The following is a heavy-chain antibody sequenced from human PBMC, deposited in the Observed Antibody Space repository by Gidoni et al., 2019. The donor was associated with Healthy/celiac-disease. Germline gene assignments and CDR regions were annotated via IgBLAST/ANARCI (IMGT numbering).Heavy chain of an antibody. D-gene: IGHD2-15*01. CDR1: GGSFSGYY. CDR3: ARGLVVAPAFDI. Sequence: QVQLQQWGAGLLKPSETLSLTCAVYGGSFSGYYWSWIRQPPGKGLEWIGEINHSGSTNYNPSLKSRVTISVDTSKNQFSLKLSSVTAADTAVYYCARGLVVAPAFDIWGQGTMVTVSS. V-gene: IGHV4-34*01. CDR2: INHSGST. J-gene: IGHJ3*02.